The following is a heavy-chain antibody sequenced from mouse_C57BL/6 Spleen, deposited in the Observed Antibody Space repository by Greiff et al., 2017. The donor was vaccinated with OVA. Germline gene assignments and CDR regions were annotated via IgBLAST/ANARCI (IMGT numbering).Heavy chain of an antibody. CDR1: GYTFTEYT. D-gene: IGHD1-1*01. Sequence: VQLQQSGAELVKPGASVKLSCKASGYTFTEYTIHWVKQRSGQGLEWIGWFYPGSGSIKYNEKFKDKATLTADKSSSTVYMELSRLTSEDSAVYFCARHASYYYGSSIDYFDYWGQGTTLTVSS. CDR2: FYPGSGSI. J-gene: IGHJ2*01. CDR3: ARHASYYYGSSIDYFDY. V-gene: IGHV1-62-2*01.